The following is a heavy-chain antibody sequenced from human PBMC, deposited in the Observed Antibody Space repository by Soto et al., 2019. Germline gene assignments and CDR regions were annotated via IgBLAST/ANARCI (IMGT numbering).Heavy chain of an antibody. CDR2: ISSSGSHI. J-gene: IGHJ1*01. Sequence: GGSLRLSCAASGFTFSPYSMSWVRQAPGKGLEWVSSISSSGSHIYYADSVKGRFTISRDNAKNSLYLQMNSLRAEDTAVYYCASPPYDSSGYSEYFQHWGQGTLVTVSS. V-gene: IGHV3-21*01. CDR3: ASPPYDSSGYSEYFQH. CDR1: GFTFSPYS. D-gene: IGHD3-22*01.